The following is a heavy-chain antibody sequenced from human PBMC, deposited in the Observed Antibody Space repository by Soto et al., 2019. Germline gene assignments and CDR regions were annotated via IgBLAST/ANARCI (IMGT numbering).Heavy chain of an antibody. CDR2: ISAYNGNT. CDR1: GYTFTSYG. J-gene: IGHJ6*02. Sequence: ASVKVSCKDSGYTFTSYGLSWVRQAPGQGIEWMGWISAYNGNTNYAQKLQGRVTMTTDTSTSTAYMELRSLRSDDTAVYYCARTPPTYNWNYGSYYYGMDVWGQGTTVTVSS. V-gene: IGHV1-18*01. CDR3: ARTPPTYNWNYGSYYYGMDV. D-gene: IGHD1-7*01.